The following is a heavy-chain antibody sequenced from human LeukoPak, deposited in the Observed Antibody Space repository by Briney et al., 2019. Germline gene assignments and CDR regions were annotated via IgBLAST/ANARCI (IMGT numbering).Heavy chain of an antibody. CDR2: IYPGESDT. V-gene: IGHV5-51*01. Sequence: GGALEXXCXGSGXXFTRDWIAWVRQMPGKGLEWVGIIYPGESDTRYSASFEGQVTISEDKCISTAYLQWSSLKASDTAIYYCARHETSGTDYWGQGTLVTVSS. J-gene: IGHJ4*02. CDR3: ARHETSGTDY. D-gene: IGHD6-13*01. CDR1: GXXFTRDW.